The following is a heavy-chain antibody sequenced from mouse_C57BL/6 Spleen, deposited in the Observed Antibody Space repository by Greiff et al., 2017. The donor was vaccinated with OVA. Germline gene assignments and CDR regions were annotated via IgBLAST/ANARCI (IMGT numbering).Heavy chain of an antibody. CDR3: ARETGTREFAY. CDR2: ISDGGSYT. CDR1: GFTFSSYA. Sequence: EVQRVESGGGLVKPGGSLKLSCAASGFTFSSYAMSWVRQTPEKRLEWVATISDGGSYTYYPDNVKGRFTISRDNAKNNLYLQMSHLKSEDTAMYYCARETGTREFAYWGQGTLVTVSA. J-gene: IGHJ3*01. D-gene: IGHD4-1*01. V-gene: IGHV5-4*01.